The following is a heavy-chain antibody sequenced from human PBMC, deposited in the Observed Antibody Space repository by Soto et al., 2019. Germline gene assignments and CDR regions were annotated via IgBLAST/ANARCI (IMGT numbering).Heavy chain of an antibody. CDR2: ISSRSSYI. D-gene: IGHD3-22*01. CDR1: GFTFSSYS. J-gene: IGHJ4*02. CDR3: ARARGYYDSSGTHLFDY. V-gene: IGHV3-21*01. Sequence: GGSLRLSSAASGFTFSSYSMNWVRQAPGEGLEWVSSISSRSSYIYYADSVKGRFTISRDNAKNSLYLQMNSLRAEDTAVYYCARARGYYDSSGTHLFDYWGQGTLVTVSS.